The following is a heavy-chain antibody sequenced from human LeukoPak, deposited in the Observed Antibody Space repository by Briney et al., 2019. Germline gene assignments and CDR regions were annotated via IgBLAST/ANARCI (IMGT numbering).Heavy chain of an antibody. CDR2: IYYSGST. J-gene: IGHJ5*02. CDR3: ARDHRYYGSGSWFDP. V-gene: IGHV4-31*03. Sequence: PSETLSLTCTVSGGSINSGGYYWSWIRQHPGKGLEWIGYIYYSGSTYYNPSLKSRVTISVDTSKNQFSLKLSSVTAADTAVYYCARDHRYYGSGSWFDPWGQGTLVTVSS. D-gene: IGHD3-10*01. CDR1: GGSINSGGYY.